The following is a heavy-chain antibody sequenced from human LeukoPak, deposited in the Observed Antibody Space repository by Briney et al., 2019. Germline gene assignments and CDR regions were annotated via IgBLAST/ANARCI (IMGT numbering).Heavy chain of an antibody. V-gene: IGHV3-30-3*01. CDR3: ARGSIAAAGSSKGHMDV. CDR2: ISYDGSNK. Sequence: GGSLRLSCAASGFTFSSYAMHWVRQAPGKGLEWVTIISYDGSNKYYADSVRGRFTISRDNSKTTLYLQMNSLRAEDTAVYYCARGSIAAAGSSKGHMDVWGKGTTVTVSS. D-gene: IGHD6-13*01. J-gene: IGHJ6*03. CDR1: GFTFSSYA.